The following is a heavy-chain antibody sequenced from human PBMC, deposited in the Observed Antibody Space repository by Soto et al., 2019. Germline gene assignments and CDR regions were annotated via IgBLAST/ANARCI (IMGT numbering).Heavy chain of an antibody. V-gene: IGHV3-11*06. Sequence: PGGSLRLSCAASGFTFSDYYMNWIRQAPGKGLEWVSYISSSSTYTNYADSVKGRFTISRDTAKNSLSLQMNSLRAEDTAVYYCAREGFLEWDYFDYWGQGTLVTVYS. J-gene: IGHJ4*02. CDR3: AREGFLEWDYFDY. CDR1: GFTFSDYY. CDR2: ISSSSTYT. D-gene: IGHD3-3*01.